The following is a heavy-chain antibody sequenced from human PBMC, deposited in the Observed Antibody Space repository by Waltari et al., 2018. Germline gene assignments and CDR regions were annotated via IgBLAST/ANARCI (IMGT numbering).Heavy chain of an antibody. CDR3: AKDLGGFSGSHWYFDL. CDR1: GVTLRSYA. D-gene: IGHD5-12*01. CDR2: ISGSDGRT. Sequence: EVQLVESGGGLVQPGGSLRLSCAASGVTLRSYAMSWVRQAPGRGLEWVSSISGSDGRTNYADSAKGRFTISRDNVKNTLFLQMNSLRADDAAVYYCAKDLGGFSGSHWYFDLWGRGTLVTVSS. V-gene: IGHV3-23*04. J-gene: IGHJ2*01.